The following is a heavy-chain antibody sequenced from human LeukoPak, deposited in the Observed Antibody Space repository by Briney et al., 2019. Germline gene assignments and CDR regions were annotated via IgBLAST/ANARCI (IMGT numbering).Heavy chain of an antibody. CDR1: GGSISNYY. J-gene: IGHJ5*02. V-gene: IGHV4-59*01. Sequence: SETLSLTCTVSGGSISNYYYIWIRQPPGKGLEWIGFVSYSGSTNYNPSLKSRVSISLDTSKNQFSLRLSSVTAADTAVYYCARSMWELDVFDPWGQGTLVTVSS. CDR2: VSYSGST. D-gene: IGHD1-26*01. CDR3: ARSMWELDVFDP.